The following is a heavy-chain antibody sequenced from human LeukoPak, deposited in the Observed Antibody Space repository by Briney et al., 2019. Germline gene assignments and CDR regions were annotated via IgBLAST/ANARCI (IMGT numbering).Heavy chain of an antibody. CDR2: INPNRGGT. CDR1: GHTFTGYY. D-gene: IGHD6-19*01. CDR3: ARDLGYSSGPNY. J-gene: IGHJ4*02. Sequence: ASVKVSCKASGHTFTGYYIHWVRQAPGERIEWMGWINPNRGGTNYAPRFQGRVTMTRDTSISTAYMELSRLRSDDTAVYYCARDLGYSSGPNYWGQGTRVTVSS. V-gene: IGHV1-2*02.